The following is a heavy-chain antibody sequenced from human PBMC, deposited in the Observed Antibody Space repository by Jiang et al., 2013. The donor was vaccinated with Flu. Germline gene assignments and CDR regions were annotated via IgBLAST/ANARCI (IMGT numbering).Heavy chain of an antibody. D-gene: IGHD4-11*01. Sequence: VQLVESGGGLVQPGRSLRLSCTASGFTFGDYAMSWVRQAPGKGLEWVGFIRSKAYGGTTEYAASVKGRFTISRDDSKSIAYLQMNSLKTEDTAVYYCTRPQRPNSNPTDYYYYYGMDVWGKGTTVTVSS. CDR3: TRPQRPNSNPTDYYYYYGMDV. V-gene: IGHV3-49*04. J-gene: IGHJ6*04. CDR2: IRSKAYGGTT. CDR1: GFTFGDYA.